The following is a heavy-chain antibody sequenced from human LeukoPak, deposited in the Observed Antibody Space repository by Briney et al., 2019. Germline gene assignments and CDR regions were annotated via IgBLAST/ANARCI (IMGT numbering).Heavy chain of an antibody. Sequence: GGCLRLLCAASGFTLGTYGMRWVSHAPGKGLEWVLGISDSGGSIYYEQYVKGRFTISRDNSKKTLYLQMNSMRAEDTAAYYCGTDLKQLANFDDWGQGALVTVSS. D-gene: IGHD6-6*01. J-gene: IGHJ4*02. CDR2: ISDSGGSI. CDR1: GFTLGTYG. V-gene: IGHV3-23*01. CDR3: GTDLKQLANFDD.